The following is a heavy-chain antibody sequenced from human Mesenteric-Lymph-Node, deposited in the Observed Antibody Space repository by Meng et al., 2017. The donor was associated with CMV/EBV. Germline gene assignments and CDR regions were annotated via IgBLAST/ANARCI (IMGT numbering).Heavy chain of an antibody. Sequence: ASVKVSCKASGYSFTDYYIHWARQAPGQGLEWMGWMNPNSGNTGYAQKFQGGVTITRNTSISTAYMELSSLRSEDTAVYYCARGRGGMDDYWGQGTLVTVSS. CDR3: ARGRGGMDDY. CDR2: MNPNSGNT. CDR1: GYSFTDYY. J-gene: IGHJ4*02. V-gene: IGHV1-8*03. D-gene: IGHD6-13*01.